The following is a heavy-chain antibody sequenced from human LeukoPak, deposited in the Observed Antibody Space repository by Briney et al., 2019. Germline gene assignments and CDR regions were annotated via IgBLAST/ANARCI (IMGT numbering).Heavy chain of an antibody. D-gene: IGHD2-15*01. V-gene: IGHV1-2*02. CDR2: INPNSGGT. CDR3: ARDRGYCSGGSCQNFDY. J-gene: IGHJ4*02. CDR1: GYTYSGYY. Sequence: GASVKVSCKASGYTYSGYYMHWVRQGPGQGLEWMGWINPNSGGTNYAQKFQGRVTMTRDTSISTAYMELSRLRSDDTAVYYCARDRGYCSGGSCQNFDYWGQGTLATVSS.